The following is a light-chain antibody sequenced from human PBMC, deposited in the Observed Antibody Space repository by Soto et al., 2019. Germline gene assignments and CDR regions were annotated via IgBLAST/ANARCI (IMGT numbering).Light chain of an antibody. CDR1: ENINSL. CDR2: RAS. CDR3: QQYNNWPIT. J-gene: IGKJ5*01. Sequence: RVLTQSPATLSVSPGETATLSCRASENINSLLAWYQQRPGQAPRLLIYRASTMATGIPARFSGSGSGTDFTLTISSLQSEDFAVYYCQQYNNWPITFGQGTRLEMK. V-gene: IGKV3-15*01.